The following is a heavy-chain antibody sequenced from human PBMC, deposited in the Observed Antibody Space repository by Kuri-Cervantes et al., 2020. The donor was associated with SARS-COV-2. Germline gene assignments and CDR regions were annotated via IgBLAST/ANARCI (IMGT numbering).Heavy chain of an antibody. D-gene: IGHD3-22*01. CDR3: ARSGELYYYDSSGYFKGDAFDI. J-gene: IGHJ3*02. CDR2: IYWDDDK. CDR1: GFSLSTSGVG. Sequence: SGPTLVKPTQTLTLTCTFSGFSLSTSGVGVGWIRQPPGEALEWLALIYWDDDKRYSPSLKTRLTISKDTSKNQVVLTMTNMDPVDTATYYCARSGELYYYDSSGYFKGDAFDIWGQGTMVTVSS. V-gene: IGHV2-5*02.